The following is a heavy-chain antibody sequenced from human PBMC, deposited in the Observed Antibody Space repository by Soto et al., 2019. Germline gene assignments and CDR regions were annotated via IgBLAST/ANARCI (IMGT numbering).Heavy chain of an antibody. CDR1: GFTFDDYG. CDR2: INWNGGST. CDR3: ARRYRNYYYYYMDV. V-gene: IGHV3-20*01. Sequence: GGSLRLSCAASGFTFDDYGMSWVRQAPGKGLEWVSGINWNGGSTGYADSVKGRFTISRDNAKNSLYLQMNSLRAEDTALYHCARRYRNYYYYYMDVWGKGTTVTVSS. D-gene: IGHD3-16*02. J-gene: IGHJ6*03.